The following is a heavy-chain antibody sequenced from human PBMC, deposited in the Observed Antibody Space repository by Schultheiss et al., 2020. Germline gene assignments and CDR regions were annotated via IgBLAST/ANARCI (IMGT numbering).Heavy chain of an antibody. Sequence: GGSLRLSCAASGFTFSSYWMSWVRQAPGKGLEWVANIKQDGSEKYYVDSVKGRFTISRDNAKNSLYLQMNSLRAEDTAVYYCARETNSYDSSGYRARYLDYWGQGTLVTVSS. J-gene: IGHJ4*02. CDR2: IKQDGSEK. CDR1: GFTFSSYW. CDR3: ARETNSYDSSGYRARYLDY. V-gene: IGHV3-7*01. D-gene: IGHD3-22*01.